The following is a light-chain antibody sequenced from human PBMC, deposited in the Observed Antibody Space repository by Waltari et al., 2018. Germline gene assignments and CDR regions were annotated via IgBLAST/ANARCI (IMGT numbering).Light chain of an antibody. V-gene: IGKV1-33*01. J-gene: IGKJ1*01. Sequence: DMQMTQSPAPLSASVGDRVTIACQPSQDVINYINWYQPKPGKAPQLPIYDAATLKTGVPSRFSGRQSGTYFTLTISSLQPEDVGTYYCQHSEAFGQGTTVEI. CDR1: QDVINY. CDR3: QHSEA. CDR2: DAA.